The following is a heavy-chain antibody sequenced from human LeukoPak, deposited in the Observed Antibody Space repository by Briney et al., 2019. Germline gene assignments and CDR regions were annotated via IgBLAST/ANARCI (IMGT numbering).Heavy chain of an antibody. Sequence: GGSLRLSCAASGFPFSRFWMNWVRQAPGKGLEWVAGISKDGSNKDYADSVKGRFTISRDNSKNTLYLQMNSLRAEDTAVYYCARDKTDYGDNDDAFDIWGQGTMVTVSS. CDR3: ARDKTDYGDNDDAFDI. CDR1: GFPFSRFW. D-gene: IGHD4-17*01. J-gene: IGHJ3*02. V-gene: IGHV3-30*03. CDR2: ISKDGSNK.